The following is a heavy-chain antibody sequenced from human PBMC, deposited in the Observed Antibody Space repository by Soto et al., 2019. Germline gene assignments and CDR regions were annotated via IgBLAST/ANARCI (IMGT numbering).Heavy chain of an antibody. CDR3: ARDGHYDLLTGYLGLDY. V-gene: IGHV4-59*01. CDR1: GGSIISYY. Sequence: PSETLSLTCTVSGGSIISYYWSWILQPPWKGLEWIGYIYYTGSTNYNPSLKSRVTISVDTSKNQFSLQLSSVTAADTAVYFCARDGHYDLLTGYLGLDYWSQGNMVTVS. J-gene: IGHJ4*02. D-gene: IGHD3-9*01. CDR2: IYYTGST.